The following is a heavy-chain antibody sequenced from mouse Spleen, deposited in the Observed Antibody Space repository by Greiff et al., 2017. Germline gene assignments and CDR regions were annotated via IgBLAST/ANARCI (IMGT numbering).Heavy chain of an antibody. V-gene: IGHV5-17*01. J-gene: IGHJ4*01. CDR3: ARREGVSYAMDY. CDR2: ISSGSSTI. CDR1: GFTFSDYG. Sequence: EVKLMESGGGLVKPGGSLKLSCAASGFTFSDYGMHWVRQAPEKGLEWVAYISSGSSTIYYADTVKGRFTISRDNAKNTLFLQMTSLRSEDTAMYYCARREGVSYAMDYWGQGTSVTVSS.